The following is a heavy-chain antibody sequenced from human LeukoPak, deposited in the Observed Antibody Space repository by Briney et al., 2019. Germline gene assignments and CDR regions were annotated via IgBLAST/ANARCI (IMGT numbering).Heavy chain of an antibody. Sequence: PGGSLRLSCAVTGFTFSSYVMSWVRQAPGKGLEWDSSISGSGGSTYYADSVKGRFTISRDNSKKTLYLQMNSLRADDTAVYYCASWVPDRGFDYWGQGTLVTVSS. D-gene: IGHD3-10*01. V-gene: IGHV3-23*01. CDR3: ASWVPDRGFDY. J-gene: IGHJ4*02. CDR1: GFTFSSYV. CDR2: ISGSGGST.